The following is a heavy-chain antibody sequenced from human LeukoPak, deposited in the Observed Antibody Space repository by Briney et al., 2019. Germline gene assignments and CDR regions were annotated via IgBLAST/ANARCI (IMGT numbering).Heavy chain of an antibody. CDR2: IYYSGST. CDR1: GGSISSSSYY. CDR3: ARGENSDYGGNSPSFDI. D-gene: IGHD4-23*01. V-gene: IGHV4-39*07. J-gene: IGHJ3*02. Sequence: PSETLSLTCTVSGGSISSSSYYWGWIRQPPGKGLEWIGSIYYSGSTNYNPSLKSRVTISVDTSKNQFSLKLSSVTAADTAVYYCARGENSDYGGNSPSFDIWGQGTMVTVSS.